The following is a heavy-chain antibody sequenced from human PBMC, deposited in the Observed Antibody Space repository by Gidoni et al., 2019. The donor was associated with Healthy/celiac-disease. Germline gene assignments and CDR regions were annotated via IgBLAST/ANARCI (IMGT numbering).Heavy chain of an antibody. Sequence: EVQLLESGGGLVQPGGSLRLSCAASGFTFSSYAMSWVRQAPGKGMGWVSAISGSGGSTYYADSVKGRFTISIDNSKNTLYLQRNSLRAEDTAVYYCAKDRYFDYWGQGTLVTVSS. CDR3: AKDRYFDY. J-gene: IGHJ4*02. CDR2: ISGSGGST. V-gene: IGHV3-23*01. CDR1: GFTFSSYA.